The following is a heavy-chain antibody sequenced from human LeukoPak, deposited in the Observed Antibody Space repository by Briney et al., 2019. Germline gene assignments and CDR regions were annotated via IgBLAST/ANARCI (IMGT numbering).Heavy chain of an antibody. D-gene: IGHD6-13*01. CDR3: ARGHSSSWPLDY. V-gene: IGHV4-59*01. J-gene: IGHJ4*02. Sequence: PSETLSLTCTVSGGSISSYYWSWIRQPPGKGLEWIGYIYYSGSTNYNPSLKSRVTISVDTSKNQFSLKLSSVTAADTAVYYCARGHSSSWPLDYWGQGTLVTVSS. CDR2: IYYSGST. CDR1: GGSISSYY.